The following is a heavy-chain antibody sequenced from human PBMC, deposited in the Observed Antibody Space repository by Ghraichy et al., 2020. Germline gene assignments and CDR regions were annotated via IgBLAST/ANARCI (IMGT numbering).Heavy chain of an antibody. Sequence: ESLNISCTVSGGSISSNTFYWGWIRQPPGKGLEWIGNVYYSGSTYYNPSLKSRLTMSVDTSKNQFSLKLSSVTAADTAVYYCARLNIYSPTPYIIWYDDGMDVWGQGTTVTVSS. V-gene: IGHV4-39*01. D-gene: IGHD2-15*01. J-gene: IGHJ6*02. CDR3: ARLNIYSPTPYIIWYDDGMDV. CDR2: VYYSGST. CDR1: GGSISSNTFY.